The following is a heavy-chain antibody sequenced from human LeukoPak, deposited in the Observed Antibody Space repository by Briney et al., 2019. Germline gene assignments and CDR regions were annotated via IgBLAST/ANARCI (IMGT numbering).Heavy chain of an antibody. CDR2: IYPGDCDT. CDR3: ARRRSDRGYDYVWGSYRSAYYFDY. J-gene: IGHJ4*02. D-gene: IGHD3-16*02. V-gene: IGHV5-51*01. CDR1: GYSFTSYW. Sequence: GEYLKISCKGSGYSFTSYWIGWVRQMPGKGLEGMGIIYPGDCDTRYSPSFQGQVTISADKSISTAYLQWSSLRASDTAMYYCARRRSDRGYDYVWGSYRSAYYFDYWGQGTLVTVSS.